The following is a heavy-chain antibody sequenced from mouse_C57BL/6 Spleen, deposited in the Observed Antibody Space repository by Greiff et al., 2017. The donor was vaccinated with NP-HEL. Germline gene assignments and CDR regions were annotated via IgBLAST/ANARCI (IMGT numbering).Heavy chain of an antibody. D-gene: IGHD1-1*01. V-gene: IGHV5-17*01. CDR2: ISSGSSTI. CDR1: GFTFSDYG. J-gene: IGHJ4*01. CDR3: AREAGSSHYYDAMDY. Sequence: EVKVVESGGGLVKPGGSLKLSCAASGFTFSDYGMHWVRQAPEKGLEWVAYISSGSSTIYYADTVKGRFTISRDNAKNTLFLQLNSLRSEDAAMYYCAREAGSSHYYDAMDYWGQGTSVTVSS.